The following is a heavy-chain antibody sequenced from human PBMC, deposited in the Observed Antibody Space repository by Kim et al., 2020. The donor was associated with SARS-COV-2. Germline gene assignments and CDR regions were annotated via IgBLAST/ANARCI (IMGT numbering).Heavy chain of an antibody. V-gene: IGHV4-31*02. CDR2: YSGST. Sequence: YSGSTYCKPSLQSRLSMSIDTSKNQFSLKLTSVTAADTAVYYCARDDDCWGQGTLVTVSS. CDR3: ARDDDC. J-gene: IGHJ4*02.